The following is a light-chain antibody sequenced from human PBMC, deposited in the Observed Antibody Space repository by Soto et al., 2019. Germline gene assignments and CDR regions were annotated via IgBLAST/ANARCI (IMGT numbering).Light chain of an antibody. CDR1: QSLLHSNGYTY. Sequence: DIVMTQSPRSLPVTPGEPASISCKSSQSLLHSNGYTYLDWYLQKPGQSPQLLIYLGFNRASGGPDRCSGSGSCADFTLKISSVEAEDVGVYYCMQSLQTPLTFGGGTKVEIK. J-gene: IGKJ4*01. CDR3: MQSLQTPLT. CDR2: LGF. V-gene: IGKV2-28*01.